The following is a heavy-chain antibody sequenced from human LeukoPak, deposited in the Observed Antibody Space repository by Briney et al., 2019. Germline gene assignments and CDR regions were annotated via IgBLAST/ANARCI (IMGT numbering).Heavy chain of an antibody. V-gene: IGHV4-59*08. D-gene: IGHD5-12*01. CDR2: IYYSGST. CDR1: GGSISSYY. Sequence: KSSETLSLTCTVSGGSISSYYWSWIRQPPGKGLEWIGYIYYSGSTNYNPSLKSRVTISVDTSKNQFSLKLSSVTAADTAVYYCARMGGYDSLNYYGMDVWGQGTTVTVSS. CDR3: ARMGGYDSLNYYGMDV. J-gene: IGHJ6*02.